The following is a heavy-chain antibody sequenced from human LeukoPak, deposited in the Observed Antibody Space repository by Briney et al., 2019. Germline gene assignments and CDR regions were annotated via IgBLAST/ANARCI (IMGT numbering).Heavy chain of an antibody. V-gene: IGHV4-59*11. CDR3: ARGTGSYFTPYYFDY. CDR2: IYFSGSI. CDR1: GGSISTHY. J-gene: IGHJ4*02. Sequence: SETLSLTCTVSGGSISTHYWNWIRQPPGKGLEWIGYIYFSGSINYNRSLKSRVTISVDTSKNQFSLRLNSVTAADTAVYYCARGTGSYFTPYYFDYWGQGTLVTVSS. D-gene: IGHD1-26*01.